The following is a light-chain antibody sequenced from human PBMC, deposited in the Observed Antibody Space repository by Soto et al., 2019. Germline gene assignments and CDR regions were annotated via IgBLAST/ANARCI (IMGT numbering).Light chain of an antibody. Sequence: QPVLTQPASVSGSPGQSITISCTGTSSDVGGYNFVSWYQQHPGKAPKLVIYEVINRPSGVSNRFSGSKSGNTASLTISGLQAEDEADYYCSSYASGSTVFGGGTKLTVL. V-gene: IGLV2-14*03. CDR3: SSYASGSTV. J-gene: IGLJ2*01. CDR2: EVI. CDR1: SSDVGGYNF.